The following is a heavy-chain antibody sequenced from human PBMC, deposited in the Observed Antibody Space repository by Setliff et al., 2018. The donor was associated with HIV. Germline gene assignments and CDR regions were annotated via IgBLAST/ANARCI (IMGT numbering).Heavy chain of an antibody. CDR2: IGSDVSII. CDR1: GVTFSIYS. J-gene: IGHJ4*02. CDR3: ASAGGGNSGTRWFDY. D-gene: IGHD2-21*02. V-gene: IGHV3-48*01. Sequence: VGSLRLSCVVSGVTFSIYSMAWVRQAPGKGLEWLSYIGSDVSIIFYGDSVKGRFTVSRDNAKNSLYLHMNNLRAEDTAVYYCASAGGGNSGTRWFDYWGQGALVTVSS.